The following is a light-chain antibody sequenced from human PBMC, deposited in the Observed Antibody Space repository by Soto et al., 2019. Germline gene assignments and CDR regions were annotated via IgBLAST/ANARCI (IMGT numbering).Light chain of an antibody. Sequence: QSALTQPASVSGSPGQSITISCTGTSSDVGGYNYVSWYQQHPGKAPKLMIYDVSNRPSGVSNRFSGSKSGNTASLTISGLQAEDEADYYCISYTSSSLVVFGGGTQLTVL. CDR3: ISYTSSSLVV. CDR1: SSDVGGYNY. V-gene: IGLV2-14*01. CDR2: DVS. J-gene: IGLJ2*01.